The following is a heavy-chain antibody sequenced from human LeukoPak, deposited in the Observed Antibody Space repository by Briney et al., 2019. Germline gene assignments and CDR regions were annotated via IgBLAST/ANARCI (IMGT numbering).Heavy chain of an antibody. J-gene: IGHJ3*02. CDR1: VFTFVDYA. D-gene: IGHD3-10*01. Sequence: GRSLRLSRAASVFTFVDYAMHWVRQAPGKGREWVSRVSWISGSIGYADSVKGRFTISRDNAKNILNLQMNSLRAEDTALYCCEKAYHGSGSGDAFDIWGQGTMVTVSS. CDR3: EKAYHGSGSGDAFDI. CDR2: VSWISGSI. V-gene: IGHV3-9*01.